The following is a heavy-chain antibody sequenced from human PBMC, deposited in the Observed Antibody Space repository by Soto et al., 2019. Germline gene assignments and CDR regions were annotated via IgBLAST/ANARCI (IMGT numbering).Heavy chain of an antibody. Sequence: ASVKVSCKASGYTFTTYYMHWVRQAPGQGLEWMGTINPSGGSITYAQKFQDRVTMTRDTSTSTAYMELSSLRSEDTAVYYCASEGVRDSSTWIFDYWGQGTLVTVSS. D-gene: IGHD6-13*01. J-gene: IGHJ4*02. CDR1: GYTFTTYY. CDR3: ASEGVRDSSTWIFDY. V-gene: IGHV1-46*01. CDR2: INPSGGSI.